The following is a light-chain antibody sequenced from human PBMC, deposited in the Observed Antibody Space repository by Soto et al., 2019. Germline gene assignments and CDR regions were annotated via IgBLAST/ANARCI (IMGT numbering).Light chain of an antibody. V-gene: IGKV3-20*01. CDR1: QGVSTTY. CDR2: HAS. CDR3: LQYGTSPPWT. J-gene: IGKJ1*01. Sequence: EIVLTQSPGALSLSPGERATLSCRASQGVSTTYLAWYQQKPGQPPRLLIYHASNRATGIPDRFSGSGSGTDFTLTISRLEPEDFAVYYCLQYGTSPPWTFGQGTKVEIK.